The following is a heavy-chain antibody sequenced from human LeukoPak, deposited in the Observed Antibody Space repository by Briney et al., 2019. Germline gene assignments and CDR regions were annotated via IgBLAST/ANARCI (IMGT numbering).Heavy chain of an antibody. V-gene: IGHV1-18*04. CDR2: ISAYNGNT. CDR3: ARARYCSSTSCRDAFDI. CDR1: GYIFTGHY. D-gene: IGHD2-2*01. J-gene: IGHJ3*02. Sequence: ASVKVSCKTSGYIFTGHYMHWVRQAPGQGPEWMGWISAYNGNTNYAQKLQGRVTMTTDTSTSTAYMELRSLRSDDTAAYYCARARYCSSTSCRDAFDIWGQGTMVTVSS.